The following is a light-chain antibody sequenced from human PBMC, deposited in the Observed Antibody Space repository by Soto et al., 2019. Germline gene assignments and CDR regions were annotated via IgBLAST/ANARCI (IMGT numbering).Light chain of an antibody. V-gene: IGKV3-20*01. Sequence: EIVLTQSPGTLSLSPGERATLSCRASRSIYLNALAWYQQKPGQTPRLLIYGASTRATDIPDRFSGSGSRTDFALTISRLEPEDFAMYYCQQYGRSPFTFGPGTRVDLK. CDR1: RSIYLNA. J-gene: IGKJ3*01. CDR3: QQYGRSPFT. CDR2: GAS.